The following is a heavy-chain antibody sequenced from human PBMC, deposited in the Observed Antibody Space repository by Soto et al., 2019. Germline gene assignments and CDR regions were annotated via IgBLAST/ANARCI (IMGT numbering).Heavy chain of an antibody. CDR1: GCSISSYY. CDR2: IYYSGST. J-gene: IGHJ4*02. V-gene: IGHV4-59*01. D-gene: IGHD2-2*01. Sequence: SENLSLTCTVSGCSISSYYWSWFRQPPGKGLEWIGYIYYSGSTNYNPSLKSRVTISVDTSKNQFSLKLSSVTAADTAVYYCARVVPWIVVVPAAIDYWGQGTLVTVSS. CDR3: ARVVPWIVVVPAAIDY.